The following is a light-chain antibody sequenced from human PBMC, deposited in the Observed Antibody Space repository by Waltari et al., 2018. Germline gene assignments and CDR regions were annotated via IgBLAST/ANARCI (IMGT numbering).Light chain of an antibody. V-gene: IGLV1-44*01. J-gene: IGLJ2*01. CDR3: AAWDDNLNGPV. CDR1: TSNIGRNA. Sequence: QSVLTQPPSASGTPGQRVSISCSGSTSNIGRNAVSWYQHLPGAAPRLLIYNPTERPSGGPGRFSGSKSGTSASLAISGLQSEDECDYYCAAWDDNLNGPVFGGGTKLTVL. CDR2: NPT.